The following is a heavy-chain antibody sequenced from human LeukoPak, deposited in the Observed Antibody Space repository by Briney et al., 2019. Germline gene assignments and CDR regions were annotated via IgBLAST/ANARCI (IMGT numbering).Heavy chain of an antibody. V-gene: IGHV5-51*01. CDR1: GYSFTSYW. CDR2: IYPGDSDT. Sequence: GESLKISCKGSGYSFTSYWIGWVRQMPGKGLELMGIIYPGDSDTRYSPSFQGQVTISADKSISTAYLQWSSLKASDTAMYYCASPSLYYYDSSGWGGMDVWGQGTTVTVSS. J-gene: IGHJ6*02. D-gene: IGHD3-22*01. CDR3: ASPSLYYYDSSGWGGMDV.